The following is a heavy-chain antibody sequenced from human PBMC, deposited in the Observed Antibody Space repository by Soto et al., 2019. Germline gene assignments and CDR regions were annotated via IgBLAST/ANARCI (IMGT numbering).Heavy chain of an antibody. CDR2: ISAYNGNT. CDR3: ASVFFRLFAFDI. J-gene: IGHJ3*02. D-gene: IGHD3-22*01. Sequence: QVQLVQAGGEVKKPGASVKVSCKASGYTFTTYGISWVRQAPVQGLEWMGWISAYNGNTSYAQKLQGRVTMTTDTSTSTAYMELRSLRSDDTAVYYCASVFFRLFAFDIWDQWTMVTVSS. CDR1: GYTFTTYG. V-gene: IGHV1-18*01.